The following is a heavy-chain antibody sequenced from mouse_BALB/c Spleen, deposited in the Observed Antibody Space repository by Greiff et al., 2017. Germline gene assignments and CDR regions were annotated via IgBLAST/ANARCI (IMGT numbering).Heavy chain of an antibody. J-gene: IGHJ1*01. CDR2: ISYSGST. V-gene: IGHV3-2*02. Sequence: EVKLVESGPGLVKPSQSLSLTCTVTGYSITSDYAWNWIRQFPGNKLEWMGYISYSGSTSYNPSLKSRISITRDTSKNQFFLQLNSVTTEDTATYYCARGGLWYFDVWGAGTTVTVSS. D-gene: IGHD3-3*01. CDR1: GYSITSDYA. CDR3: ARGGLWYFDV.